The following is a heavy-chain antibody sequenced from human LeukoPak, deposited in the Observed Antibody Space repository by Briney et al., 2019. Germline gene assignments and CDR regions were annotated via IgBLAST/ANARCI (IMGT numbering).Heavy chain of an antibody. CDR3: AKGMQYYYYMDV. V-gene: IGHV3-23*01. CDR2: ISGSGGST. D-gene: IGHD3-10*01. Sequence: TGGSLRPSXAASGFTFSSYAMSWVRQAPGKGLEWVSAISGSGGSTYYADSVKGRFTISRDNSKNTLYLQMNSLRAEDTAVYYCAKGMQYYYYMDVWGKGTTVTVSS. J-gene: IGHJ6*03. CDR1: GFTFSSYA.